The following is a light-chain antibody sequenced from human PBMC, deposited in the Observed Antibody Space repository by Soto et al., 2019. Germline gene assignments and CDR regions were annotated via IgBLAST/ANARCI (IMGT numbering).Light chain of an antibody. J-gene: IGKJ1*01. CDR3: QQSYSFPKT. V-gene: IGKV1-39*01. Sequence: DIQMTQSPPSLSASVGDRVTITCRASQSISSYLNWYQQKPGSAPKLLIYAASSLQSGVPSRFSGSGSGTDFTLTISSLQPEDFATYYCQQSYSFPKTCGQGTKVEIK. CDR2: AAS. CDR1: QSISSY.